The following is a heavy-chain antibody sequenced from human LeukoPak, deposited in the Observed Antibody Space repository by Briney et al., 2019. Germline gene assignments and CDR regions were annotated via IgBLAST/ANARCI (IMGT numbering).Heavy chain of an antibody. CDR1: GFTFTSYW. J-gene: IGHJ4*02. CDR2: IKKDGSDK. D-gene: IGHD6-19*01. CDR3: ARPLYNNGWYPDYFDY. Sequence: GGFLRLSCAASGFTFTSYWMSWVRPAPGKGVEWVANIKKDGSDKYYVDSVKGRFTISRDNARSSLYLQMNSLRAEDTAVYYCARPLYNNGWYPDYFDYWGQGTLVTVPS. V-gene: IGHV3-7*01.